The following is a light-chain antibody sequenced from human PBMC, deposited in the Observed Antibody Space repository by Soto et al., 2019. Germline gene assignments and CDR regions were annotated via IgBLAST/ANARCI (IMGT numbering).Light chain of an antibody. Sequence: EIVLSQSPGTLSLSPGERATFSCRASQDVSSNLAWYQQKPGQAPSLLIYGASTRATGTPARFNGSGSGTEFTLTISSLQSEDYAVYFCQQYIRWPLTFGGGTKVDIK. J-gene: IGKJ4*01. CDR2: GAS. V-gene: IGKV3-15*01. CDR3: QQYIRWPLT. CDR1: QDVSSN.